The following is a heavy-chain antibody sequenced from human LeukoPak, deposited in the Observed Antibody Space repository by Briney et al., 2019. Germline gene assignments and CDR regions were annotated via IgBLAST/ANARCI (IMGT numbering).Heavy chain of an antibody. CDR1: GGSISSGSYY. Sequence: PSETLSLTCTVSGGSISSGSYYWSWIRQPAGKGLEWIGRIYTSGSTNYNPSLKSRVTISVDTSKNQFSLKLSSVTAADTAVYYCAGEPGALGYCSGGSCYNYYYYMDVWGKGTTVTVSS. D-gene: IGHD2-15*01. V-gene: IGHV4-61*02. CDR2: IYTSGST. J-gene: IGHJ6*03. CDR3: AGEPGALGYCSGGSCYNYYYYMDV.